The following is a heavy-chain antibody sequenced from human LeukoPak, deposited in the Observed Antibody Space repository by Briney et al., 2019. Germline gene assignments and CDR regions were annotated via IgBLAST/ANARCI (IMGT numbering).Heavy chain of an antibody. D-gene: IGHD7-27*01. V-gene: IGHV3-74*01. CDR2: INNDGSGT. CDR1: GFTFSSCW. CDR3: VRGLLGPDY. J-gene: IGHJ4*02. Sequence: PGGSLRLSCAASGFTFSSCWMHWVRQAPGKGLMWVSRINNDGSGTVYADSVEGRFTISRDNAKNTVYLQMNSLRADDTAVYYCVRGLLGPDYWGQGTQVTVSS.